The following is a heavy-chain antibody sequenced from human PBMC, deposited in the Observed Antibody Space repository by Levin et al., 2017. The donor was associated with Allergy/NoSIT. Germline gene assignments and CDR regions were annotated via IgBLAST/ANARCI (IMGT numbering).Heavy chain of an antibody. V-gene: IGHV3-21*01. CDR1: RFTFSSYT. CDR2: ISRSSTYI. J-gene: IGHJ4*02. Sequence: GGSLRLSCAASRFTFSSYTMNWVRQAPGKGLEWVSSISRSSTYIYYADSVKGRFTISRDNAKNSLYLQMNSLRAEDTAGYYCARDLMWCSGGSCYSTRDLGDSWGQGTLVTVSS. CDR3: ARDLMWCSGGSCYSTRDLGDS. D-gene: IGHD2-15*01.